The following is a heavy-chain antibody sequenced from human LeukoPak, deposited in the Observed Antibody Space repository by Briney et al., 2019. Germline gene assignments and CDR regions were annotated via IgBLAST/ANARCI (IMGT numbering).Heavy chain of an antibody. CDR2: IYYSGST. Sequence: SETLSLTCTVSGGSISSGGYYWSWIRQHPGKGLEWIGYIYYSGSTYYNPSLKSRVAISVDTSKNQFSLKLSSVTAADTAVYYCARDYGDYVAFDIWGQGTMVTVSS. CDR1: GGSISSGGYY. D-gene: IGHD4-17*01. V-gene: IGHV4-31*03. CDR3: ARDYGDYVAFDI. J-gene: IGHJ3*02.